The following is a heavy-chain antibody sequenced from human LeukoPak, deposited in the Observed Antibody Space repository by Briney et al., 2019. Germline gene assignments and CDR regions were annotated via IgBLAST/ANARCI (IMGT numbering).Heavy chain of an antibody. J-gene: IGHJ6*03. Sequence: ASVKVSCKASGYTFNTYGITWVRQGPGQGLEWMGWISAYNGHTQSAQKFQGRVTMTTDTSTSTAYMELRSLRSDGTAVYYCARGSGRPNSYYYYMDVWGKGTTVTISS. V-gene: IGHV1-18*01. D-gene: IGHD3-10*01. CDR3: ARGSGRPNSYYYYMDV. CDR2: ISAYNGHT. CDR1: GYTFNTYG.